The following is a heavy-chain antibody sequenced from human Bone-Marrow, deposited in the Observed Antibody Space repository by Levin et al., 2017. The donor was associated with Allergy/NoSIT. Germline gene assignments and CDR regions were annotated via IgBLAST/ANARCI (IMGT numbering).Heavy chain of an antibody. Sequence: SETLSLTCAVSGDSFSRDYYWGWIRQSPGKGLEWIGAIFHSGSPYYNPSLKSRVTISIDTSKNQFSLELASVTAAATAVYYCARTAVPLPYSFYMDVWGKGTTVTVSS. D-gene: IGHD4-17*01. CDR2: IFHSGSP. V-gene: IGHV4-38-2*01. CDR1: GDSFSRDYY. CDR3: ARTAVPLPYSFYMDV. J-gene: IGHJ6*03.